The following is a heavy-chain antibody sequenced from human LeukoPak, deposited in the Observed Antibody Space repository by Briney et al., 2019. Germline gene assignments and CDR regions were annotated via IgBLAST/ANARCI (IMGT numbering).Heavy chain of an antibody. CDR1: GYTFTGYY. D-gene: IGHD2-2*01. CDR3: ARDQMAPWGSSTSWLYYFDY. CDR2: ISTYNGNT. V-gene: IGHV1-18*04. J-gene: IGHJ4*02. Sequence: GASVKVSCKASGYTFTGYYMHWVRQAPGQGLEWMGWISTYNGNTNYAQKLQGRVTMTTDTSTSTAYMELRSLRSDDTAVYYCARDQMAPWGSSTSWLYYFDYWGQGTLVTVSS.